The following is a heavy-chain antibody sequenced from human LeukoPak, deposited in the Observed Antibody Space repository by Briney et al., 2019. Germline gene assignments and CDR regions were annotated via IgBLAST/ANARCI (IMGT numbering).Heavy chain of an antibody. CDR3: AKAGRHCSSTSCYADY. CDR2: ISGSGGST. Sequence: PGGSLRLSCAASGFTFSSYAMSWVRQAPGKGLEWVSAISGSGGSTYYADSVKGRFTISRDNSKNTLYLQMNSLRAEDTAVYYCAKAGRHCSSTSCYADYWGQGTLVTVSS. J-gene: IGHJ4*02. V-gene: IGHV3-23*01. CDR1: GFTFSSYA. D-gene: IGHD2-2*01.